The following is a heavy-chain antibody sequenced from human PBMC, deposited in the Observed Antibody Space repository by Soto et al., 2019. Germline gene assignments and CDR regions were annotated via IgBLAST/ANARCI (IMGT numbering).Heavy chain of an antibody. CDR1: GFTFTNYA. CDR2: SGVVGGGT. J-gene: IGHJ4*02. V-gene: IGHV3-23*01. Sequence: GGSLRLSCAASGFTFTNYAMSWVRQAPGKGLEWISSSGVVGGGTYYADSVKGRFTLSRDNSKNTLYLQMHSLRADDTAVYYCAKGGSSGSGYFWGVDFWGQGTLVTVSS. D-gene: IGHD3-22*01. CDR3: AKGGSSGSGYFWGVDF.